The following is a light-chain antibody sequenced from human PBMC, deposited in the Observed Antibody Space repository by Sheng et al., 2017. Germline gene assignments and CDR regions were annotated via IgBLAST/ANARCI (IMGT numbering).Light chain of an antibody. CDR1: SSDVGTYTH. Sequence: QSALTQPASVSGSPGQSITISCTGTSSDVGTYTHVSWYQQYPGQAPTLMIYEVNRRPSGISNRFSASKSGNTASLTISGLQAADEADYYCSSYAGGGNLVFGGGTKVTVL. V-gene: IGLV2-23*02. J-gene: IGLJ3*02. CDR2: EVN. CDR3: SSYAGGGNLV.